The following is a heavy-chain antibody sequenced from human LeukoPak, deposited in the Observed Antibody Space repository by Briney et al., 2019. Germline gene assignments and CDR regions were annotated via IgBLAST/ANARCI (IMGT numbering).Heavy chain of an antibody. CDR3: AKGQIGVAGIRDGMDV. J-gene: IGHJ6*02. V-gene: IGHV3-23*01. CDR2: ISGSGGST. D-gene: IGHD6-19*01. Sequence: PGGPLRLSCAASGFTFSSYAMSWVRQAPGKGLEWVSAISGSGGSTYYAHSVKGRFTISRDNSKNTLYLQMNSLRAEDTAVYYWAKGQIGVAGIRDGMDVWGQGTTVTVSS. CDR1: GFTFSSYA.